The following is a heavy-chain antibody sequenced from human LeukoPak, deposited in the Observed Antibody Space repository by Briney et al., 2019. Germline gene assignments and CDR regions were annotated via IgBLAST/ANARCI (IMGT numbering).Heavy chain of an antibody. J-gene: IGHJ4*02. D-gene: IGHD3-16*02. CDR3: ATSGDDYVWGSYRPFDY. CDR2: IIPIFGTA. Sequence: GASVKVSCKASGGTFSSYAISWVRQAPGQGLEWMGGIIPIFGTANYAQKFQGRVTITADESTSTAYVELSSLRSEDTAVYYCATSGDDYVWGSYRPFDYWGQGTLVTVSS. V-gene: IGHV1-69*13. CDR1: GGTFSSYA.